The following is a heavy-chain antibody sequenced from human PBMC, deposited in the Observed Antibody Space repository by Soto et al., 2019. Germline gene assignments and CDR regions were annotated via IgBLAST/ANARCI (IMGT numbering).Heavy chain of an antibody. CDR3: AHIPNYYQYDWFDP. J-gene: IGHJ5*02. D-gene: IGHD3-16*01. V-gene: IGHV2-5*02. Sequence: QITLKESGPTLVKPTQTLTLTCTFSGFSLTTRGVGVGWIRQPPGKALECLALIYWDDDKPYSPSLQSRLAITKNTSKNQVVLTMTNVDPVDTATYYCAHIPNYYQYDWFDPWGQGTLVSVSS. CDR2: IYWDDDK. CDR1: GFSLTTRGVG.